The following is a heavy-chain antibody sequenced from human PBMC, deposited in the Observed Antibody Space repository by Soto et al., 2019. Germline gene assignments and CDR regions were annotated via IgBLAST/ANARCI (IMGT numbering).Heavy chain of an antibody. D-gene: IGHD5-12*01. CDR2: MNPNSGNT. CDR3: ARIVIFATMTPFDY. Sequence: QVQLVQSGAEVKKPGASVKVSCKASGYTFTSYDINWVRQATGQGLEWMGWMNPNSGNTGYAQKFQGRVTMTRNTSISAAYSGLRSLRREETDVYYGARIVIFATMTPFDYWGQVTLVTVSS. J-gene: IGHJ4*02. CDR1: GYTFTSYD. V-gene: IGHV1-8*01.